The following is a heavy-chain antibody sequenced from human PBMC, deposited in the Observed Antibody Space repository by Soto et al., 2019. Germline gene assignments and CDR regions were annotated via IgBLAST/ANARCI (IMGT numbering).Heavy chain of an antibody. D-gene: IGHD6-13*01. J-gene: IGHJ5*02. CDR3: ARDVASAGTTWFDT. V-gene: IGHV1-18*01. CDR1: GYTFTSYG. Sequence: GASVKVSCKASGYTFTSYGISWVRQAPGQGLEWMGWISAYNGNTNYVQKLQGRVTMTTDTSTSTAYMELRSLRSDDTAVYYCARDVASAGTTWFDTWGQGTLVTVYS. CDR2: ISAYNGNT.